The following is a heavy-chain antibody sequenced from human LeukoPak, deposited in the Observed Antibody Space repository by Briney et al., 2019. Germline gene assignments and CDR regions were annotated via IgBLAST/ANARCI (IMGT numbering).Heavy chain of an antibody. CDR3: ARARPNRYSGSQPGEYYFDY. CDR2: INPNSGGT. V-gene: IGHV1-2*04. J-gene: IGHJ4*02. Sequence: AASVTVSCKASGYTFTGYYMHWVRQAPGQGLEWMGWINPNSGGTNYAQKFQGWVTMTRDTSISTAYMELSRLRSDDTAVYYCARARPNRYSGSQPGEYYFDYWGQGTLVTVSS. D-gene: IGHD1-26*01. CDR1: GYTFTGYY.